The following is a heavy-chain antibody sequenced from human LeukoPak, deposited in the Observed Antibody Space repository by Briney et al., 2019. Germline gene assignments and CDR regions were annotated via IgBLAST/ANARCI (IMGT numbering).Heavy chain of an antibody. V-gene: IGHV3-7*01. CDR2: MKGDGSEK. D-gene: IGHD3-22*01. J-gene: IGHJ4*02. CDR1: GFTFSTYW. CDR3: AKDAGMIVVVIMHY. Sequence: GGSLRLSCVASGFTFSTYWMTWVRQAPGKGLEWVANMKGDGSEKHYVDSVKGRFTISRDNARNSLYLQMNSLRAEDSAVYYCAKDAGMIVVVIMHYWGQGTLVTVSS.